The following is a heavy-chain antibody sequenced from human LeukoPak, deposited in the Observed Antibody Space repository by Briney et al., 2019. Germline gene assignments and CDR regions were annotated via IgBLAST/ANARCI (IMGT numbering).Heavy chain of an antibody. V-gene: IGHV4-30-2*01. Sequence: PSETLSLTCAVSGGSISSGGYSWSWIRQPPGKGLEWIGYIYHSGSTYYNPSLKSRVTISVDRSKNQFSLKLSSVTAADTAVYYCARSSSGGTFFDYWGQGTLVTVSP. D-gene: IGHD2-15*01. CDR3: ARSSSGGTFFDY. CDR2: IYHSGST. J-gene: IGHJ4*02. CDR1: GGSISSGGYS.